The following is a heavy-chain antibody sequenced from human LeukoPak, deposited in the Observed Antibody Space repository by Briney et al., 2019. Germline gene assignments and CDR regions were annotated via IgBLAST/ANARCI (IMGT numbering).Heavy chain of an antibody. J-gene: IGHJ5*02. V-gene: IGHV3-23*01. Sequence: GGSLRLSCAASGFTFSSYAMNWVRQAPGQGLEWVSGISGSGAGTNYADSVKGRFTISRDNSKNTLYLQMNSLRAEDTAVYYCASSLAAAGTGGWFDPWGQGTLVTVSS. CDR2: ISGSGAGT. CDR1: GFTFSSYA. CDR3: ASSLAAAGTGGWFDP. D-gene: IGHD6-13*01.